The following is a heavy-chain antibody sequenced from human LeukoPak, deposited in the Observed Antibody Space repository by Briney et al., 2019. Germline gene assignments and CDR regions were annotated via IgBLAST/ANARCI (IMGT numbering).Heavy chain of an antibody. CDR2: IIPTFGTA. Sequence: GASVKVSCKASGGTFISYAISWVRQPPGQGLEWMGGIIPTFGTANYAQKFQGRVTITTDESTSTAYMELSSLRSEDTAVYYCARRRTLTGELDYWGQGTLVTVSS. D-gene: IGHD7-27*01. CDR3: ARRRTLTGELDY. CDR1: GGTFISYA. J-gene: IGHJ4*02. V-gene: IGHV1-69*05.